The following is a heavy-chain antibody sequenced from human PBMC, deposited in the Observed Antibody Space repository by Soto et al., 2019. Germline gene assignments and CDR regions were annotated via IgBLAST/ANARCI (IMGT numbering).Heavy chain of an antibody. J-gene: IGHJ4*02. V-gene: IGHV4-59*08. CDR2: IYYSGST. CDR3: ARHFSPLLDLGYFDH. D-gene: IGHD7-27*01. CDR1: GGSISSYY. Sequence: SETLSLTCTVSGGSISSYYWSWIRQPPGKGLEWIGYIYYSGSTNYNPSLKSRVTISVDTSKNQFSLKLSSVTAADTAVYYCARHFSPLLDLGYFDHWGQGTLVTVSS.